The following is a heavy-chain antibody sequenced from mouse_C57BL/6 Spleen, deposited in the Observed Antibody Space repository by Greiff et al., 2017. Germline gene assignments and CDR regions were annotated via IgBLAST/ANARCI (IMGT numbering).Heavy chain of an antibody. D-gene: IGHD1-1*01. CDR3: ARWSYYASSWGDCDV. V-gene: IGHV14-2*01. CDR1: GFNIKDYY. CDR2: IDPEDGET. J-gene: IGHJ1*03. Sequence: DVQLQESGAELVKPGASVKLSCTASGFNIKDYYMHWVKQRTEQGLEWIGRIDPEDGETKYAPKFPGKATITADTSSNTAYLQLSSLTSEDTAVYYCARWSYYASSWGDCDVWGTGTTVTVSS.